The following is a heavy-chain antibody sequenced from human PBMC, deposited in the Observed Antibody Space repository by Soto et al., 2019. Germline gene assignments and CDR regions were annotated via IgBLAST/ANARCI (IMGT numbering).Heavy chain of an antibody. Sequence: QLQLQESGPGLVKPSETLSLTCTVSGGSISSSSSYWGWIRQPPGKGLEWIGSIYYSGSTSYNPSIRSRVTISVDTSKNQCSMKLSSLTAADTAVYYCARRPPYSSSWADDAFDIWGQGTMVTVSS. CDR3: ARRPPYSSSWADDAFDI. J-gene: IGHJ3*02. D-gene: IGHD6-13*01. CDR1: GGSISSSSSY. CDR2: IYYSGST. V-gene: IGHV4-39*01.